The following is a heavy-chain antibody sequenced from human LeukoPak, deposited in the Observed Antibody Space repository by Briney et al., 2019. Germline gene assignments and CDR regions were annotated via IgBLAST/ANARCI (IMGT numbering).Heavy chain of an antibody. J-gene: IGHJ4*02. Sequence: SVKVSFKASGGTFSSYAISWVRQAPGQGLEWMGGIIPIFGTANYAQKFQGRVTITADKSTSTAYMELSSLRSEDTAVYYCARELSMYSRPAYYFDYWGQGTLVTVSS. CDR3: ARELSMYSRPAYYFDY. CDR2: IIPIFGTA. D-gene: IGHD6-13*01. V-gene: IGHV1-69*06. CDR1: GGTFSSYA.